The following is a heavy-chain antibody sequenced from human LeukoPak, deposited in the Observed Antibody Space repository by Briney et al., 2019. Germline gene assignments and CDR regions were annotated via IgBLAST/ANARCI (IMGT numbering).Heavy chain of an antibody. CDR1: GFTFSSYT. J-gene: IGHJ4*02. CDR3: AKEKQRNFDY. CDR2: ISSSSSYI. V-gene: IGHV3-21*04. Sequence: GGSLRLPCAASGFTFSSYTMNWVRQAPGKGLEWVSSISSSSSYIYYADSVKGRLTISRDNAKNSLYLQMNTLRAEDTAVYFCAKEKQRNFDYWGQGTLVTVSS.